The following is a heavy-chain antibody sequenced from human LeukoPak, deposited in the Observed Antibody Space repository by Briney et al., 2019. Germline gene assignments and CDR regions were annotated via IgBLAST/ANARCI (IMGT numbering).Heavy chain of an antibody. CDR2: ICSGPTT. Sequence: SETLPLTCSVSGGSLNIHSICWGWIRQPPGLGLEWIATICSGPTTYYNPSLRSRVTLSADTSKNQLSLTLTSMTALDTAVYYCARMRGGVQLWENWGQGTRVTVSS. D-gene: IGHD5-18*01. V-gene: IGHV4-39*01. J-gene: IGHJ4*02. CDR1: GGSLNIHSIC. CDR3: ARMRGGVQLWEN.